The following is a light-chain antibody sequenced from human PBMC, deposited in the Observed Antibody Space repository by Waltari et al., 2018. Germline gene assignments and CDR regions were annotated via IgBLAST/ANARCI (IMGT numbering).Light chain of an antibody. J-gene: IGLJ1*01. CDR3: CSYARSNTYV. Sequence: QYALTQPAPVSGPPGQSPTISCTGTSHDVGGYNSIPWYQQHPGKAPKLLSYDVTKRPSGVSDRFSGSKSGNTASLTISGLQAEDEADYYCCSYARSNTYVFGTGTKVTVL. CDR1: SHDVGGYNS. CDR2: DVT. V-gene: IGLV2-14*03.